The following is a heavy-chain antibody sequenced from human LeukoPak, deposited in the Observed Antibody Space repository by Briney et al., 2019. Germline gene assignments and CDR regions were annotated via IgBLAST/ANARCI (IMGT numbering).Heavy chain of an antibody. D-gene: IGHD4-17*01. CDR3: ARGPNYGDYGGQ. CDR1: GFTVSNNY. CDR2: IYGGGTT. Sequence: AGGCLSLSCVASGFTVSNNYMSWVRLAPGKGLEWVSLIYGGGTTYYADSVKGRFTISSDSSKNTVYLQMNSLRAEDTAVYYCARGPNYGDYGGQWGQGTLVTVSS. V-gene: IGHV3-53*01. J-gene: IGHJ4*02.